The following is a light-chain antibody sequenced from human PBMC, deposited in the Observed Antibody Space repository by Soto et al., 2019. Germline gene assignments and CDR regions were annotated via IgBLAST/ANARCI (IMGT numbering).Light chain of an antibody. Sequence: IVSTQSPATLSLSPGERATLSCRASQSVGSYLAWYQQKPGQAPRLLIYDASTRASGIPDRFSGSGSGTEFTLTISRLEPEDFAVYYCQQYSSSPLTFGGGTKVDIK. V-gene: IGKV3-20*01. CDR3: QQYSSSPLT. CDR2: DAS. J-gene: IGKJ4*01. CDR1: QSVGSY.